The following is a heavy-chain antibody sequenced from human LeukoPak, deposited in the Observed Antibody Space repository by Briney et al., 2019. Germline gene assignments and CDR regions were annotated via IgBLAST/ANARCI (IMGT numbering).Heavy chain of an antibody. J-gene: IGHJ4*02. V-gene: IGHV3-21*01. D-gene: IGHD3-22*01. Sequence: GGSLRLSCAASGFTFSSYSMNWVRQAPGKGLECVSSISSSSSYIYYAHSVKGRFTISRDNAKNSLYLQMNSLRAEDTAVYYCARDATPVTARYYYDSSGYYLDYWGQGALVTVSS. CDR2: ISSSSSYI. CDR3: ARDATPVTARYYYDSSGYYLDY. CDR1: GFTFSSYS.